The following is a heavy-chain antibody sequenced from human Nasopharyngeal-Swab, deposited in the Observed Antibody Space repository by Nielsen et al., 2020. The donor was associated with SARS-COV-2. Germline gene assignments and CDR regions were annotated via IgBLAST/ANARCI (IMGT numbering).Heavy chain of an antibody. V-gene: IGHV1-24*01. Sequence: ASVKVSCKVSGYTLTELSMHWVRPAPGKGLEWMGGFDPEDGETVYAQKFQGRVTMTEDTSTDTAYMELSSLRSEDTAVYYCATAPYSSGWSTGYWGQGTLVTVSS. CDR2: FDPEDGET. CDR1: GYTLTELS. D-gene: IGHD6-19*01. J-gene: IGHJ4*02. CDR3: ATAPYSSGWSTGY.